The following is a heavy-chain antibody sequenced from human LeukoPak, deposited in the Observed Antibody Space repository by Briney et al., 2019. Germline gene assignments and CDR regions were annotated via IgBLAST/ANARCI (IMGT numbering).Heavy chain of an antibody. D-gene: IGHD3-22*01. Sequence: AGRSLRLSCAASGFTFSSYGMHWVRQAPGKGLEWVAVISYDGSNKYYADSVKGRFTISRDNSKNTLYLQMNSLRAEDTAVYYCAKDLDYYDSSGFIVGDYWGQGTLVTVSS. CDR3: AKDLDYYDSSGFIVGDY. J-gene: IGHJ4*02. CDR2: ISYDGSNK. V-gene: IGHV3-30*18. CDR1: GFTFSSYG.